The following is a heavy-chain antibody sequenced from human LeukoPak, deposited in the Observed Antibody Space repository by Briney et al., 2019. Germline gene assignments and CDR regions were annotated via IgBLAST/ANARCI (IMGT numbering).Heavy chain of an antibody. D-gene: IGHD6-19*01. V-gene: IGHV3-23*01. Sequence: GGSLRLSRAASGFTFSSYAMSWVRQAPGKGLEWVSAISGSGGSTYYADSVKGRFTISRDNSKNTLYLQMNSLRAEDTAVYYCAKGSEQQWLADAFDIWGQGTMVTVSS. CDR3: AKGSEQQWLADAFDI. CDR1: GFTFSSYA. J-gene: IGHJ3*02. CDR2: ISGSGGST.